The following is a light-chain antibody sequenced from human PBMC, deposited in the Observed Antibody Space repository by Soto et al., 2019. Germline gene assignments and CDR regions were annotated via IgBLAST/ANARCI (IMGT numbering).Light chain of an antibody. CDR3: QQYNTYPT. J-gene: IGKJ1*01. CDR1: QSINNW. Sequence: MTQSPATLSASVGDRVTITCRASQSINNWLAWYQQKPGKAPKLLIYDASYKDSGAPSRFSGSGSGTEFTLTISSLQPDDFATYFCQQYNTYPTFGQGTKVDIK. CDR2: DAS. V-gene: IGKV1-5*01.